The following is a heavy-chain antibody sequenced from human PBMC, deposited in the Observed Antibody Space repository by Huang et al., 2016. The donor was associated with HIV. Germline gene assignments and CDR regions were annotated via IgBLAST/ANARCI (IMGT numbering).Heavy chain of an antibody. CDR1: GFTFSSYW. D-gene: IGHD3-22*01. CDR2: INREGGRS. V-gene: IGHV3-74*01. CDR3: VRDPRIQSWLNYFDY. Sequence: EVQLVESGGGLVQPGGSLRLSCAVSGFTFSSYWMHWVRQVPGKGLVWCSRINREGGRSGYADSVKGLFTISRDNAKNTVNLQMNSLRVEDTGVYYCVRDPRIQSWLNYFDYWGQGTLVSVSS. J-gene: IGHJ4*02.